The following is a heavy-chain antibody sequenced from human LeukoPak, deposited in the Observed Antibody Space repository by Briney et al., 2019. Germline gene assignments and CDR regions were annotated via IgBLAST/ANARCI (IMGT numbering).Heavy chain of an antibody. V-gene: IGHV3-66*01. CDR2: IFSGGST. CDR3: ANFLPMTTYYYGMDV. CDR1: GFTVSSNY. D-gene: IGHD3-22*01. Sequence: GGSLRLSCAASGFTVSSNYMSGVRQAPGKGLEGVSVIFSGGSTYYADSVEGRFTISRDNSKNTLCLQMNSLRAEDTAVYYCANFLPMTTYYYGMDVWGQGTTVTVSS. J-gene: IGHJ6*02.